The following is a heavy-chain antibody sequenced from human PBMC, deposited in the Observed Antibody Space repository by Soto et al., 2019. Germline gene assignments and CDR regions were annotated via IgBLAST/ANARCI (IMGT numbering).Heavy chain of an antibody. D-gene: IGHD1-26*01. Sequence: HPWRPLRLSFPASGFMFSSYWMSWVRQAPGKGLEWVANIKQDGSDKYYVDSVKGRFTISRDNAKNSLYLQMNSLRAEDTAVYYCARVSGSYFDYWGQGTLVTVSS. V-gene: IGHV3-7*03. J-gene: IGHJ4*02. CDR1: GFMFSSYW. CDR3: ARVSGSYFDY. CDR2: IKQDGSDK.